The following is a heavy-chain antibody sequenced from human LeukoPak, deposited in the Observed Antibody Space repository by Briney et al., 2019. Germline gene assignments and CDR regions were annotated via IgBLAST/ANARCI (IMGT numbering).Heavy chain of an antibody. J-gene: IGHJ4*02. CDR1: GFTVSSNY. CDR2: IYSGGST. Sequence: GGSLRLSCAASGFTVSSNYMSWVRQAPGRGLEWVSVIYSGGSTYYADSVKGRFTISRDNSKNTLYLHMNSLRAEDTAVYYCARDLWGNWNTGDYWGQGTLVTVSS. V-gene: IGHV3-66*02. CDR3: ARDLWGNWNTGDY. D-gene: IGHD1/OR15-1a*01.